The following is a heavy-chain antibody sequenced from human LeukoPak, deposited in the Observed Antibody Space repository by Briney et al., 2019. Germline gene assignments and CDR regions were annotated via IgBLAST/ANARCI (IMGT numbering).Heavy chain of an antibody. V-gene: IGHV4-39*01. J-gene: IGHJ4*02. CDR3: ARPPMVRGVTVLFYFDY. CDR2: INYSGST. D-gene: IGHD3-10*01. Sequence: PSETLSLTCTVSGGSISSSSYYWGWIRQPPGEGLEWIGSINYSGSTYKNPSLKSRVTTSVDTSKNQFSLKLSSVTAAYTAVYYCARPPMVRGVTVLFYFDYWGQGTLVTVSS. CDR1: GGSISSSSYY.